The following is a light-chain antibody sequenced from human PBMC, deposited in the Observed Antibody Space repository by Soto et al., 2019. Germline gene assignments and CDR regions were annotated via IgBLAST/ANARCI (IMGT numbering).Light chain of an antibody. J-gene: IGKJ2*01. CDR2: TAG. V-gene: IGKV1-39*01. CDR3: QQTYSTPYT. Sequence: IQMTQSPSSLSASVGDRVTITCRASQRITTYLNWYQQKPGNAPKLLITTAGTLQRGVQSRFSGSGSGTDFTLTITSLQREDFATYFCQQTYSTPYTFGQGTKLEIK. CDR1: QRITTY.